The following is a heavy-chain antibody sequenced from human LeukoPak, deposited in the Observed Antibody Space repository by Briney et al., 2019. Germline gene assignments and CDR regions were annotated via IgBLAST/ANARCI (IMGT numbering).Heavy chain of an antibody. J-gene: IGHJ3*02. CDR2: ISSSSFYI. V-gene: IGHV3-21*01. D-gene: IGHD4-23*01. CDR3: ARGNAGNDAFDI. Sequence: KTGGSLTLSCAASAFPFSSYSMNWVRQATGKGLEWVSSISSSSFYIYYADCVKGRFTIPRDNAKNSLYPHMNRLRAEDTAVYYCARGNAGNDAFDIWGQGTIVTVSS. CDR1: AFPFSSYS.